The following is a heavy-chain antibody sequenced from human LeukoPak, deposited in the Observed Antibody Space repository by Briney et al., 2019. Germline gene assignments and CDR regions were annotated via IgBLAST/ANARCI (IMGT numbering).Heavy chain of an antibody. CDR2: IGTAGDT. D-gene: IGHD6-13*01. CDR3: ARAPIAAAPLD. V-gene: IGHV3-13*01. J-gene: IGHJ4*02. CDR1: GFTFSSYD. Sequence: GRSLRLSCAASGFTFSSYDMHWVRQATGKGLEWVSAIGTAGDTYYPGSVKGRFTISRENAKNSLYLQMNSLRAEDTAVYYCARAPIAAAPLDWGQGTLVTVSS.